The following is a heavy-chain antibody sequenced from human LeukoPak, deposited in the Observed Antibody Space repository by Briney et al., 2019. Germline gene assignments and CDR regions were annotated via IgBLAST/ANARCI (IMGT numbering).Heavy chain of an antibody. V-gene: IGHV4-30-4*01. CDR3: ARGDGGNPDAFDI. Sequence: SETLSLTCTVSGGSISRGDYYWSWIRQPPGKGLEWIGYIYYSGSTYYNPSLKSRVTISVDTSKNQFSLKLSSVTAADTAVYYCARGDGGNPDAFDIWGQGTMVTVSS. D-gene: IGHD4-23*01. CDR2: IYYSGST. CDR1: GGSISRGDYY. J-gene: IGHJ3*02.